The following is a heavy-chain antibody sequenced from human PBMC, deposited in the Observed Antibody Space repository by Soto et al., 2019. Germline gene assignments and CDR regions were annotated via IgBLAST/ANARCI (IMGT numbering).Heavy chain of an antibody. Sequence: PGGSLRLSCAASGFTGSSTYMNWVRQAPGKGLEWVSVVYSGDSTYYADSVKGRFTISRDNSKNTLYLQMNSLRAEDTAVYYCAREVRCSSSSCLCAFDYWGQGTLVTVSS. CDR3: AREVRCSSSSCLCAFDY. CDR2: VYSGDST. D-gene: IGHD2-2*01. CDR1: GFTGSSTY. V-gene: IGHV3-53*01. J-gene: IGHJ4*02.